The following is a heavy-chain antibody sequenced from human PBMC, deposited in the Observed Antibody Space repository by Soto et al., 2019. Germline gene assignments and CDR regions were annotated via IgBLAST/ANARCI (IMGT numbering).Heavy chain of an antibody. J-gene: IGHJ6*02. D-gene: IGHD6-13*01. CDR1: GGSFSGYY. Sequence: SETLSLTCAVYGGSFSGYYWSWIRQPPGKGLEWIGEINHSGSTNYNPSLRSRVTISVDTSMNQFSLRLSSVTAADTTVYYCARGRATAAGHYYYYYGMDIWGQGTTVTV. CDR3: ARGRATAAGHYYYYYGMDI. V-gene: IGHV4-34*01. CDR2: INHSGST.